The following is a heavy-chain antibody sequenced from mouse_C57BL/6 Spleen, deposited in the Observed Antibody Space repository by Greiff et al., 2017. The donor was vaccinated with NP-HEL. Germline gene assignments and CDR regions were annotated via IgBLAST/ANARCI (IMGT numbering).Heavy chain of an antibody. V-gene: IGHV5-6*01. J-gene: IGHJ2*01. CDR1: GFTFSSYG. D-gene: IGHD1-1*01. CDR2: ISSGGSYT. CDR3: ARSITTVGDYFDY. Sequence: EVKVVESGGDLVKPGGSLKLSCAASGFTFSSYGMSWVRQTPDKRLEWVATISSGGSYTYYPDSVKGRFTISRDNAKTTLYLQMSSLKSEDTAMYYCARSITTVGDYFDYWGQGTTLTVSS.